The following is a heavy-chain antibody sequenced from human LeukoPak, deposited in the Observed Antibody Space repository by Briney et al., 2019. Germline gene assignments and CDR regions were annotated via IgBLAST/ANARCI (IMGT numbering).Heavy chain of an antibody. V-gene: IGHV3-48*01. J-gene: IGHJ5*02. D-gene: IGHD3-10*01. CDR3: ARDGWFGDYNWFDP. Sequence: GGSLRLSCAASGFTFSSYSMNWVRQAPGKGLEWVSYISSASDTIYYADSVKGRFTISRDNAKNSLYLQMNSLRAEDTAMYYCARDGWFGDYNWFDPWGQGTLVTVSS. CDR1: GFTFSSYS. CDR2: ISSASDTI.